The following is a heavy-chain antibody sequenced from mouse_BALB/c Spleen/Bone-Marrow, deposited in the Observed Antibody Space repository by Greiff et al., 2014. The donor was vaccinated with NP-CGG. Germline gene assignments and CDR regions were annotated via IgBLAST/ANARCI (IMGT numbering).Heavy chain of an antibody. CDR3: ARSLYGCDWYFDV. CDR1: GYTFTSYV. CDR2: INPYNDDT. Sequence: EVQLQQSGPELVKPGASVKMSCKASGYTFTSYVMHWVKQKPGLGLEWIGYINPYNDDTEYNEKFKGKATLTSDKSSSTAYMELSSLTSEDSAVFYCARSLYGCDWYFDVWGAGTTVTVSS. J-gene: IGHJ1*01. V-gene: IGHV1-14*01. D-gene: IGHD2-2*01.